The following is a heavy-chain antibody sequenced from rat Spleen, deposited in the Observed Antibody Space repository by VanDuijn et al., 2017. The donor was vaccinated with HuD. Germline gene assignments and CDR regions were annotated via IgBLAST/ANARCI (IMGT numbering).Heavy chain of an antibody. Sequence: EVQLVESGGGLVQPGRSLKLSCAASGFTFGDYGMHWIRQAPKKGLEWVATISSGGGDTYYPDSVRGRFTISRDNAESTLYLQMDSLRSEATATYYCARLRYNPFDYWGQGTLVTVSS. CDR3: ARLRYNPFDY. J-gene: IGHJ3*01. D-gene: IGHD1-5*01. CDR2: ISSGGGDT. V-gene: IGHV5-19*01. CDR1: GFTFGDYG.